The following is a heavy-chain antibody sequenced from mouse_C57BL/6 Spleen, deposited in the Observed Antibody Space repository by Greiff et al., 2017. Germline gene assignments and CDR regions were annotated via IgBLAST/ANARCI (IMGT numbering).Heavy chain of an antibody. CDR1: GYTFTSYW. D-gene: IGHD1-1*01. CDR3: ARHGSSYRPAWFAD. J-gene: IGHJ3*01. Sequence: QVQLQQPGAELVMPGASVKLSCKASGYTFTSYWMHWVQQRPGQGLEWIGEIDPSDSYTNYNQKFKGKSTLTVDKSSSTAYMQLSSLTSEDSAVYYCARHGSSYRPAWFADWGQGTLVTVSA. V-gene: IGHV1-69*01. CDR2: IDPSDSYT.